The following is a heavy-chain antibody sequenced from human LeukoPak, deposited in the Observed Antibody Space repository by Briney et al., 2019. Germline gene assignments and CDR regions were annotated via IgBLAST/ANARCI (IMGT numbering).Heavy chain of an antibody. CDR2: ISSSGSIR. CDR1: GLTFSTYS. V-gene: IGHV3-48*02. Sequence: GESLRLSCAVSGLTFSTYSMNWVRQAPGKGLEWISYISSSGSIRYYADSVKGRFTISRDNAKNSLYLQMNSLRDEDTAVYYCARGVIWFGESPKNWLGPDPWGQGTLVTVSS. CDR3: ARGVIWFGESPKNWLGPDP. D-gene: IGHD3-10*01. J-gene: IGHJ5*02.